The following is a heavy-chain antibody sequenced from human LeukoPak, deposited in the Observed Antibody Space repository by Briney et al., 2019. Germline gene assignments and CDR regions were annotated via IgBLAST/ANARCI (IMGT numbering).Heavy chain of an antibody. CDR3: AKDSWGVKYYGSGSYYGMDV. J-gene: IGHJ6*02. CDR1: GLTFSSIA. CDR2: TSGSGGGT. D-gene: IGHD3-10*01. Sequence: PGGSLRLSCAASGLTFSSIAMSWVRQAPDNGLDWISTTSGSGGGTYYADSVKGRFTISRDDSKNTLYLQMNSLRAEDTAVYYCAKDSWGVKYYGSGSYYGMDVWGQGTTVTVSS. V-gene: IGHV3-23*01.